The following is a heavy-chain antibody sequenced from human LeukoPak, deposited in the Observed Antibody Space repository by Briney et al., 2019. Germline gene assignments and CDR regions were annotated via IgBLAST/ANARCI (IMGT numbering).Heavy chain of an antibody. CDR2: IIPIFGTA. CDR3: ARAYCGGDCYTYRNWFDP. V-gene: IGHV1-69*13. Sequence: SVKVSCKASGYTFTGYYMHWVRQAPGQGLEWMGGIIPIFGTANYAQKFQGRVTITADESTSTAYMELSSLRSEDTAVYYCARAYCGGDCYTYRNWFDPWGQGTLVTVSS. J-gene: IGHJ5*02. CDR1: GYTFTGYY. D-gene: IGHD2-21*01.